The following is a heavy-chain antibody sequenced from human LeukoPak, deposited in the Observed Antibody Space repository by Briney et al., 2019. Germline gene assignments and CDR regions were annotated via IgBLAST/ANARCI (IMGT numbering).Heavy chain of an antibody. D-gene: IGHD6-19*01. CDR1: GGSISSSSYY. Sequence: SETLSLTCTVSGGSISSSSYYWGWIRQPPGKGLEWTGSIYYSGNTYYNPSLKSGVTISVDTSKNQFSLKLNSVTAADTAVYYCARLPYSSGWYPYFDYWGQGTLVTVSS. J-gene: IGHJ4*02. CDR3: ARLPYSSGWYPYFDY. V-gene: IGHV4-39*01. CDR2: IYYSGNT.